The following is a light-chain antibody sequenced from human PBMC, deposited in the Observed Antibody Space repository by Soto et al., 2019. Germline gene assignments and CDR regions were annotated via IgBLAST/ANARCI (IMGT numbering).Light chain of an antibody. CDR1: RGISTY. Sequence: DIQMTQSPSTLSASVGDRVTITCRASRGISTYLVWYQQKPGTVPKLLIFAASTLQSGVPSRFSGSGSGTDFTLTISSLQPEDVATYYCQNYNGAPWTFGQGTKVDSK. CDR2: AAS. V-gene: IGKV1-27*01. CDR3: QNYNGAPWT. J-gene: IGKJ1*01.